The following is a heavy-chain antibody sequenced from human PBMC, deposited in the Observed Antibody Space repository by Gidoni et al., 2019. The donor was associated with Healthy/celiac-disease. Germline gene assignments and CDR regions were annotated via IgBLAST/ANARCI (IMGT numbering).Heavy chain of an antibody. J-gene: IGHJ5*02. D-gene: IGHD3-22*01. V-gene: IGHV1-69*01. CDR1: GGTFSSYA. Sequence: QVQLVQSGAEVKKPGSSVKVSCKASGGTFSSYAISWVRQAPGQGIEWMGGIIPIFGTANDAQKFQGRVTITADESTSTAYMELSSLRSEDTAVYYCASDGGKYYDSSGYYWGWFDPWGQGTLVTVSS. CDR3: ASDGGKYYDSSGYYWGWFDP. CDR2: IIPIFGTA.